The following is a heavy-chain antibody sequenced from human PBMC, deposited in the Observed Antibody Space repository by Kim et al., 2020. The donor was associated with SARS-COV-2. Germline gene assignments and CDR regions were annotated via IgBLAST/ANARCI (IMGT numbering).Heavy chain of an antibody. CDR3: ARVLNWSSGYYYDAFDP. CDR2: INWNGGST. D-gene: IGHD3-22*01. J-gene: IGHJ3*01. Sequence: GGSLRLSCAASGFTFDDYGMSWVRQAPGKGLEWVSGINWNGGSTVYADSVKGRFTISRDNAKNSLYLQMNSLRAEDTALYHCARVLNWSSGYYYDAFDPRGQGTLVTVSS. CDR1: GFTFDDYG. V-gene: IGHV3-20*01.